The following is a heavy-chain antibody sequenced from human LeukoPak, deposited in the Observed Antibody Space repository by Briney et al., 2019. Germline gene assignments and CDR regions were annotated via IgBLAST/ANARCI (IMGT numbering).Heavy chain of an antibody. CDR1: RYTFTGYY. CDR3: ARGTALTGTTKYYYYMDV. V-gene: IGHV1-2*02. D-gene: IGHD1-7*01. J-gene: IGHJ6*03. CDR2: INPNSGGT. Sequence: ASVKVSCKASRYTFTGYYMHWVRQPPGQGVEGMGWINPNSGGTNYAQKFQGRVTITRDTSISTAYMELSRLRSDDTAVYYCARGTALTGTTKYYYYMDVWGKGTTVTVSS.